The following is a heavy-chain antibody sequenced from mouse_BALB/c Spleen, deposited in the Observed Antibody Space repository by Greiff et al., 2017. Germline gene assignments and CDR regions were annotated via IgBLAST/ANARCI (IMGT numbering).Heavy chain of an antibody. D-gene: IGHD4-1*01. CDR1: GFTFSNYW. V-gene: IGHV6-6*02. CDR3: TRQELGFAY. CDR2: IRLKSNNYAT. J-gene: IGHJ3*01. Sequence: EVMLVESGGGLVQPGGSMKLSCVASGFTFSNYWMNWVRQSPEKGLEWVAEIRLKSNNYATHYAESVKGRFTISRDDSKSSVYLQMNNLRAEDTGIYYCTRQELGFAYWGQGTLVTVSA.